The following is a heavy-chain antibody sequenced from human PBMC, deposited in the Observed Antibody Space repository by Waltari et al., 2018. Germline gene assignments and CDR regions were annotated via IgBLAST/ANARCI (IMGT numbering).Heavy chain of an antibody. Sequence: QVQLQESGPGLVKPSGTLSLTCAVSGGSISSSNWWSWVRQPPGKGLEWIGEIYHGGSTNYNPSLKSRGTISVDKSKNQFSLKLSSVTAADPAVYYCARSTTVTMLYYYGMDVWGQGTTVTVSS. D-gene: IGHD4-4*01. CDR2: IYHGGST. V-gene: IGHV4-4*02. J-gene: IGHJ6*02. CDR1: GGSISSSNW. CDR3: ARSTTVTMLYYYGMDV.